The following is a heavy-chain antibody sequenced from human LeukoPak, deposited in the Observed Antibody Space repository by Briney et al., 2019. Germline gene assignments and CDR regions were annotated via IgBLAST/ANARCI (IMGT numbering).Heavy chain of an antibody. J-gene: IGHJ4*02. D-gene: IGHD6-19*01. V-gene: IGHV3-23*01. CDR2: ISGSGGST. Sequence: GGSLRLSCAASGFTFSSHAMSWVRRAPGKGLEWVSAISGSGGSTYYADSVKGRFTISRDNSKNTLYLQMNSLRAEDTAVYYCAKDIEEQWLFDYWGQGTLVTVSS. CDR3: AKDIEEQWLFDY. CDR1: GFTFSSHA.